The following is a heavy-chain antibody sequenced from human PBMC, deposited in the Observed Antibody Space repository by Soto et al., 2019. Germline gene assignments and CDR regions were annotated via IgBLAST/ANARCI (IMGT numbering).Heavy chain of an antibody. CDR3: ARGWDYYICMDV. J-gene: IGHJ6*02. CDR2: IIPMFETV. V-gene: IGHV1-69*13. Sequence: PSVKVSCKASGGTFRNYAISWVRRAPEQGLEWMGGIIPMFETVKYLQRFQGRVTITADESTTTAHMELSSLRSEDTAVYYCARGWDYYICMDVWGQGTTVTVSS. CDR1: GGTFRNYA. D-gene: IGHD1-26*01.